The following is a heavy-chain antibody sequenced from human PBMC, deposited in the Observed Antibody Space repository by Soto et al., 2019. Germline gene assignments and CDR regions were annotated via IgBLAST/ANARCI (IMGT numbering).Heavy chain of an antibody. Sequence: GGSMRLSCAASGFTFSSYAVSWVRQAPGKGLEWVSAISGSGGSTYYADSVKGRFTISRDNSKNTLYLQMNSLRAEDTAVYYCAKARPRFNWGRYFDYWGQGTLVTVSS. CDR1: GFTFSSYA. CDR3: AKARPRFNWGRYFDY. D-gene: IGHD7-27*01. CDR2: ISGSGGST. J-gene: IGHJ4*02. V-gene: IGHV3-23*01.